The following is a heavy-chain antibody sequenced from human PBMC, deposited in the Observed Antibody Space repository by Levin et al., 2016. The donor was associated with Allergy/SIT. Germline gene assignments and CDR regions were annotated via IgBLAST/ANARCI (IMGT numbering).Heavy chain of an antibody. CDR2: IIPLYAKT. D-gene: IGHD2/OR15-2a*01. J-gene: IGHJ6*02. CDR1: GGIFRSYA. V-gene: IGHV1-69*06. Sequence: SVKVSCKASGGIFRSYAISWVRQAPGQGLEWMGGIIPLYAKTNYAQKFQGRVTITADKSTSTAYMELNSLRSEDTGVYYCARALAQYNSYFYGMDVWGQGTTVTVSS. CDR3: ARALAQYNSYFYGMDV.